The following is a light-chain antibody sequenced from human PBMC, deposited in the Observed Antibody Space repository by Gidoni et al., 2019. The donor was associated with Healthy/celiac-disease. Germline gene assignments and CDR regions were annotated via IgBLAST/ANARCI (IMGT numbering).Light chain of an antibody. CDR1: QDISNY. Sequence: DIQMTQSPSSLSASVGDRVTITCQASQDISNYLNWYQQKPGKAPKLLIYDASNLETGVPSRFSGSGPGTDFTFTISSLQPEDIATYYCQQYDNLPITFGQGTRLEIK. CDR3: QQYDNLPIT. J-gene: IGKJ5*01. CDR2: DAS. V-gene: IGKV1-33*01.